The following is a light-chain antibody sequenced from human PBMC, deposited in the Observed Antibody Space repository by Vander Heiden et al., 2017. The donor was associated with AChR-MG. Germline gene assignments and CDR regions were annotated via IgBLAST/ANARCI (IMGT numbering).Light chain of an antibody. CDR3: QQEDSYSYT. CDR1: QGISSY. Sequence: AIRITQSPSSLSASTGDRVTITCRASQGISSYLAWYQQKPGKAPKLLIYAASTLQSGVPSRFSGSGSGTDFTLTISCLQSEDFATYYCQQEDSYSYTFGQGTKLEIK. V-gene: IGKV1-8*01. CDR2: AAS. J-gene: IGKJ2*01.